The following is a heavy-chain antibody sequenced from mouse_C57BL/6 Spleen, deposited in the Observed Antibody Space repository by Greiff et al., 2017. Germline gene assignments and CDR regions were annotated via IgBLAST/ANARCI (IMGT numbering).Heavy chain of an antibody. CDR1: GYAFSSSW. Sequence: QVQLQQSGPELVKPGASVKISCKASGYAFSSSWMNWVKQRPGKGLEWIGRIYPGDGDTNYNGKFKGKATLTADKSSSTAYMQLSSLTSEDSAVCFCARSKADYWGQGTTLTVSS. CDR2: IYPGDGDT. J-gene: IGHJ2*01. V-gene: IGHV1-82*01. CDR3: ARSKADY.